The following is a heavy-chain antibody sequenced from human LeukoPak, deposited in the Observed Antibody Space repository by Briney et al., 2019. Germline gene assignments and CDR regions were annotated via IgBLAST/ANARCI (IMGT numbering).Heavy chain of an antibody. D-gene: IGHD5-12*01. CDR3: ARVPRRSGYGRSFYRFDY. CDR1: GYTFTSYD. V-gene: IGHV1-8*01. Sequence: ASVKVSCKASGYTFTSYDINWVRQATGQGLEWMGWMNPNSGNTGCAQKFQGRVTMTRNTSISTAYMELSSLRSEDTAVYYCARVPRRSGYGRSFYRFDYWGQGTLVTVSS. J-gene: IGHJ4*02. CDR2: MNPNSGNT.